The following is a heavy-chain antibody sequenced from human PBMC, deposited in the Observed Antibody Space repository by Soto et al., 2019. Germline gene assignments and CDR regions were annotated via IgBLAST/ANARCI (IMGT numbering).Heavy chain of an antibody. CDR3: AKIAVAGQYYYGMDV. D-gene: IGHD6-19*01. CDR1: GFTFSSYG. CDR2: ISYDGSNK. J-gene: IGHJ6*02. V-gene: IGHV3-30*18. Sequence: PGGSLRLSCAASGFTFSSYGMHWVRQAPGKGLEWVAVISYDGSNKYYADSVKGRFTISRDNSKNTLYLQMNSLRAEDTAVYYCAKIAVAGQYYYGMDVWGQGTTVTVSS.